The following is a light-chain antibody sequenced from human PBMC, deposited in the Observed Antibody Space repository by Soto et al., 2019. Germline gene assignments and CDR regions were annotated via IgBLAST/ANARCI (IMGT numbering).Light chain of an antibody. Sequence: QSALTQPASVCGSPGQSITISCTGTSSDVGSYNLVAWYQQHPGKAPKLMIYEGSKRPSGVSNRFSGSKSGNTASLTVSGLQAEDEADYYCCSYAGSSLVFGGGTKVTVL. CDR2: EGS. CDR1: SSDVGSYNL. V-gene: IGLV2-23*01. CDR3: CSYAGSSLV. J-gene: IGLJ2*01.